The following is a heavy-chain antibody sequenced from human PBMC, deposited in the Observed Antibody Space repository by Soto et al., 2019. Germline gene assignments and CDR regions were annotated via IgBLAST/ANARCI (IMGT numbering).Heavy chain of an antibody. CDR3: TKDGDSADYGY. D-gene: IGHD2-21*01. V-gene: IGHV1-69*01. Sequence: QVQLVQSGAEVKRPGSSGRVSCKASGDTFGRNAIHWVRQAPGQGLEWMGGIIPMFPTTNYAQKFKGRLTIYADESTGTAYMEMTSLTSEDTAVYYCTKDGDSADYGYWGQGTLVTVSS. CDR1: GDTFGRNA. CDR2: IIPMFPTT. J-gene: IGHJ4*02.